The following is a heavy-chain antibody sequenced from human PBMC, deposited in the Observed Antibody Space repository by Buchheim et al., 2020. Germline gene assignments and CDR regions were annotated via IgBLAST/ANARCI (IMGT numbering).Heavy chain of an antibody. J-gene: IGHJ4*02. V-gene: IGHV3-30*03. CDR3: AALAAAGTLDY. CDR2: ISYDGSNK. CDR1: GFTFSSYG. Sequence: QVQLVESGGGVVQPGRSLRLSCAASGFTFSSYGMHWVRQAPGKGLEWVAVISYDGSNKYYADSVKGRFTISRDNSKNTLYLQMNSLRAEDTAVYYYAALAAAGTLDYWGQGTL. D-gene: IGHD6-13*01.